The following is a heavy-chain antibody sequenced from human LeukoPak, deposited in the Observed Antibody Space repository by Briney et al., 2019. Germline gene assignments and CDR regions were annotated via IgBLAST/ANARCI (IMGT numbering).Heavy chain of an antibody. D-gene: IGHD3-16*02. CDR1: GGSISSYY. CDR3: ARDRYRVGFDP. CDR2: IYYSGST. V-gene: IGHV4-59*01. J-gene: IGHJ5*02. Sequence: SETLSLTCTVSGGSISSYYWSWIRQPPGKGPEWVGDIYYSGSTNYNPSLKSRVTISVDTSKNQFSLKLSSVTAADTAVYYCARDRYRVGFDPWGQGTLVTVSS.